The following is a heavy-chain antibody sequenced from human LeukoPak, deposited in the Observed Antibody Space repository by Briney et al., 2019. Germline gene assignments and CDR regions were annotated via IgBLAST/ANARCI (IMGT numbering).Heavy chain of an antibody. Sequence: PSQTLSLTCVVSGDSISSGAYSWRWIRQPPGKGLEWIGYIFHSGSTFYNPSLKSRVTISVDNSKNQFSLRLSSVTAADTAAYYCARELWFANAPGSWLDPWGQGTLVTVSS. D-gene: IGHD2-21*01. CDR2: IFHSGST. CDR3: ARELWFANAPGSWLDP. V-gene: IGHV4-30-2*01. J-gene: IGHJ5*02. CDR1: GDSISSGAYS.